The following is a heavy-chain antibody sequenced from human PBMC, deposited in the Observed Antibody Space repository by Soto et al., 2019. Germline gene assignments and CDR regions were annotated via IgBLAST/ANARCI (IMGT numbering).Heavy chain of an antibody. CDR3: APYVRYYYDSSGYPAPFDY. Sequence: PGESLKISCAASGFTFSSYAMSWVRQAPGKGLEWVSAISGSGGSTYYADSVKGRFTISRDNSKNTLYLQMNSLRAEDTAVYYCAPYVRYYYDSSGYPAPFDYWGQGTLVTVSS. D-gene: IGHD3-22*01. J-gene: IGHJ4*02. CDR2: ISGSGGST. CDR1: GFTFSSYA. V-gene: IGHV3-23*01.